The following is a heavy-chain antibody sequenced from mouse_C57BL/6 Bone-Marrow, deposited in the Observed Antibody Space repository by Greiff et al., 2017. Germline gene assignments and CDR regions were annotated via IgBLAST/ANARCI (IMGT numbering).Heavy chain of an antibody. D-gene: IGHD1-1*01. V-gene: IGHV1-63*01. Sequence: QVQLQQSGAELVRPGPSVKMSCKASGYTFTNYWIGWAKQRPGHGLEWIGDIYPGGGYTNYNEKFKGKATLTADKSSSTAYMQFSSLTSEDSAIYYCARNYGSSHWYFDVWGTGTTVTVSS. CDR3: ARNYGSSHWYFDV. CDR2: IYPGGGYT. J-gene: IGHJ1*03. CDR1: GYTFTNYW.